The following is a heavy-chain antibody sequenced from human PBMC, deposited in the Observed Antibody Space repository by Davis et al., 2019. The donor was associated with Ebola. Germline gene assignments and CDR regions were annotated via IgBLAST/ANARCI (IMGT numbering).Heavy chain of an antibody. CDR1: GFTFDDYA. V-gene: IGHV3-9*01. Sequence: SLKISCAASGFTFDDYAMHWVRQAPGKGLEWVSGISWNSGTIGYADSVKGRFTISRDNAKNSLYLQMNSLRAGDTAVYYCARARFGSVSFDYWGQGTLVTVSS. CDR2: ISWNSGTI. J-gene: IGHJ4*02. D-gene: IGHD3-10*01. CDR3: ARARFGSVSFDY.